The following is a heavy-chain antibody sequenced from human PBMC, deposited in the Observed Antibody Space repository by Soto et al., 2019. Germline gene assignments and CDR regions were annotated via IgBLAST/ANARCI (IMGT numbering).Heavy chain of an antibody. D-gene: IGHD2-2*01. Sequence: QLQLQESGSGLVKPSQTLSLTCSVSGGSISSGGYSWSWIRQPPGKGLEWIGYIYHSESTYYNPSLKTRVTISVDRSNNHFYLKLSSVTAPDTAVYYCARSIVVVPAALSWFSPWVQGTPVTVSS. CDR2: IYHSEST. CDR3: ARSIVVVPAALSWFSP. CDR1: GGSISSGGYS. V-gene: IGHV4-30-2*01. J-gene: IGHJ5*02.